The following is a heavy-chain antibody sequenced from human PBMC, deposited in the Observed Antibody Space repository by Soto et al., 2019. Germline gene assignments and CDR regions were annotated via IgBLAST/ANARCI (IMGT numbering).Heavy chain of an antibody. CDR3: VKDDGGYPSTAPH. J-gene: IGHJ4*02. Sequence: EVQLLESGGGLVQPGGSLRLSCAASGITISNYPMSWVRQAPGKGLDWVSGISGSGDRTYYADSAKGRFTISKDISRNSLSLQLYSLGVEDTAVYFCVKDDGGYPSTAPHWGQGTLVTVSS. D-gene: IGHD3-22*01. V-gene: IGHV3-23*01. CDR1: GITISNYP. CDR2: ISGSGDRT.